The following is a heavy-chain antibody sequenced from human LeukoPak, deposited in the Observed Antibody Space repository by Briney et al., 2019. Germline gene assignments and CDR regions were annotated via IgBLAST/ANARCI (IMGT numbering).Heavy chain of an antibody. D-gene: IGHD1-26*01. J-gene: IGHJ3*02. CDR3: ARGPVGGATYYDGDAFDI. V-gene: IGHV4-59*01. Sequence: SETLSLTCTVSGGSMSSYYWSWIRQSPGKGLEWIGYIYYSGSTNYNPSLKSRVTISVDTSKNQSSLKLSSVTAVDTAVYYCARGPVGGATYYDGDAFDIWGQGTMVTVSS. CDR1: GGSMSSYY. CDR2: IYYSGST.